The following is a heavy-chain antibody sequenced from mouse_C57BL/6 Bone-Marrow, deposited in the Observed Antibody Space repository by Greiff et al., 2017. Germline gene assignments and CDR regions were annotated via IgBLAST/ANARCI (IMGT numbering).Heavy chain of an antibody. V-gene: IGHV2-2*01. CDR2: IWSGGST. D-gene: IGHD2-3*01. CDR3: ARIYDGYYVWFAY. Sequence: VMLQESGPGLVQPSQSLSITCTVSGFSLTSYGVHWVRQSPGKGLEWLGVIWSGGSTDYNAAFISRLSISKDNSKSQVFFKMNSLQADDTAIYXCARIYDGYYVWFAYWGQGTLVTVSA. J-gene: IGHJ3*01. CDR1: GFSLTSYG.